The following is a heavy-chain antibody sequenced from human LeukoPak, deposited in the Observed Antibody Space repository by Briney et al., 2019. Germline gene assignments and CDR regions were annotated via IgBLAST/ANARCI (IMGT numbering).Heavy chain of an antibody. D-gene: IGHD1-26*01. CDR3: AILSGSSGSYYGEAFDI. CDR1: GFTFDDYT. CDR2: ISWDGGST. V-gene: IGHV3-43*01. Sequence: GGSLRLSCAASGFTFDDYTMHWVRQAPGKGLEWVSLISWDGGSTYYADSVKGRFTISRDNSKNSLYLQMNSLRTEDTALYYCAILSGSSGSYYGEAFDIWGQGTMVTVSS. J-gene: IGHJ3*02.